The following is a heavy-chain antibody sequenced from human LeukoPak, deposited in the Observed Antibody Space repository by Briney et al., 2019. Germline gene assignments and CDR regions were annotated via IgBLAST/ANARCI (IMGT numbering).Heavy chain of an antibody. Sequence: QPGGSLRLSCAASGFTFSSYGMHWVRQAPGKGLEWVAVIWYDGSNKYYADSVKGRFTISRDNSKNTLYLQMNSLRAEDTAVYYCARDRHYCSGGSCYSPPDYWGQGTLVTVSS. CDR3: ARDRHYCSGGSCYSPPDY. CDR1: GFTFSSYG. J-gene: IGHJ4*02. D-gene: IGHD2-15*01. V-gene: IGHV3-33*01. CDR2: IWYDGSNK.